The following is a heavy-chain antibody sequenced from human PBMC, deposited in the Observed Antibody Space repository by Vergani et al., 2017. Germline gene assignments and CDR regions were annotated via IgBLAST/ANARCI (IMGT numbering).Heavy chain of an antibody. D-gene: IGHD3-3*01. CDR2: IWYDGSKK. J-gene: IGHJ5*02. V-gene: IGHV3-33*01. Sequence: QVQLVESGGGVVQPGRSLRLSCAASGFTFSTYGMHWVRQAPGKGLEWVAVIWYDGSKKYYGDSVKGRFTISRDNSKNTLYLQMNSLSAEDTAVYYCARDGDFWSAYFSSTNWFDPWGQGTLVTVSS. CDR3: ARDGDFWSAYFSSTNWFDP. CDR1: GFTFSTYG.